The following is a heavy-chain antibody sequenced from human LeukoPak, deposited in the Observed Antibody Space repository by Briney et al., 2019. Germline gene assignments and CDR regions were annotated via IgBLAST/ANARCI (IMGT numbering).Heavy chain of an antibody. V-gene: IGHV3-30*03. J-gene: IGHJ4*02. CDR1: GFTLSSYG. CDR3: AIGAGGIVGATVDY. D-gene: IGHD1-26*01. CDR2: ISFDGSNK. Sequence: GGSLRLSCAASGFTLSSYGMHWVRPAPGKGLEWVAVISFDGSNKFHADSVKGRFTISRDNSKNTLYLQMNSLRAEDTAVYYCAIGAGGIVGATVDYWGQGTLVTVSS.